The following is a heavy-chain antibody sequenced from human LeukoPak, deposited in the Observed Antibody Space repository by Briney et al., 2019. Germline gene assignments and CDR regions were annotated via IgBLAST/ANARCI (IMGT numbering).Heavy chain of an antibody. D-gene: IGHD1-26*01. CDR1: GGTFSSYT. CDR2: IIPILGIA. J-gene: IGHJ4*02. V-gene: IGHV1-69*02. Sequence: ASVKVSCKASGGTFSSYTISWVRQAPGQGLEWMGRIIPILGIANYAQKFQGRVTITADKSTSTAYMELSSLRSEDTALYYCASAFLVGATRLDDYWGQGTLVTVSS. CDR3: ASAFLVGATRLDDY.